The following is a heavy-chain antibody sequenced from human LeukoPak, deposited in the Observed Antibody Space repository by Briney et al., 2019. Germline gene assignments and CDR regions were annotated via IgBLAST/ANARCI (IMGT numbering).Heavy chain of an antibody. CDR1: GGTFSSYA. Sequence: ASVKVSCKASGGTFSSYAISWVRQAPGQGLEWMGGTIPIFGTANYAQKFQGRVTITTDESTSTAYMELSSLRSEDTAVYYCAIYYYASSGSYHPYFDYWGQGTLVTVSS. CDR3: AIYYYASSGSYHPYFDY. V-gene: IGHV1-69*05. CDR2: TIPIFGTA. D-gene: IGHD3-22*01. J-gene: IGHJ4*02.